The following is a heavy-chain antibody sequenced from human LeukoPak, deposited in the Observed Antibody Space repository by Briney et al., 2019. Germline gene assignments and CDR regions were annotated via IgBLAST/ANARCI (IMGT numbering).Heavy chain of an antibody. CDR2: INHSGST. J-gene: IGHJ2*01. CDR1: GGSFSGYY. CDR3: ARHVGGSTSWYFDL. Sequence: SETLSLTCAVYGGSFSGYYWSWTRQPPGKGLEWIGEINHSGSTNYNPSLKSRVTISVDTSKNQFSLKLSSVTAADTAVYYCARHVGGSTSWYFDLWGRGTLVTVSS. D-gene: IGHD3-16*01. V-gene: IGHV4-34*01.